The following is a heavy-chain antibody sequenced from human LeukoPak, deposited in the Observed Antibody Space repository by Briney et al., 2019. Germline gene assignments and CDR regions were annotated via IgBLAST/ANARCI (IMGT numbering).Heavy chain of an antibody. CDR1: GFTFSSYA. D-gene: IGHD3-16*01. CDR3: AKGPQGD. Sequence: PGGSLRLSCAASGFTFSSYAMSWVRQAPGKGLEWVSAIDSGGGTYYANSVKGRFTISRDNSKNTLYLQLSSLRVEDTAVYYCAKGPQGDWGQGALVIVSS. J-gene: IGHJ4*02. V-gene: IGHV3-23*01. CDR2: IDSGGGT.